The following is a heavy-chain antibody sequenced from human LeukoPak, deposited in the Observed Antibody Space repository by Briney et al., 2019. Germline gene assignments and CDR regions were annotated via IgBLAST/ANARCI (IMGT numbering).Heavy chain of an antibody. CDR1: GGSISSGSYY. V-gene: IGHV4-61*02. Sequence: PSQTLSLTCTVSGGSISSGSYYWSWIRQPAGKGLEWIGRIYTSGSTNYNPSLKSRVTISVDTSKNQFSLKLSSVTAADTAVYYCARDMGSGTYYYDYYMDVWGKGTMVTVSS. J-gene: IGHJ6*03. CDR2: IYTSGST. CDR3: ARDMGSGTYYYDYYMDV. D-gene: IGHD3-10*01.